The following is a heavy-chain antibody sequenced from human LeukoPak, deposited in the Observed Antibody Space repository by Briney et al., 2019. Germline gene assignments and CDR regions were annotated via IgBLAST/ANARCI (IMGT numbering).Heavy chain of an antibody. CDR1: GYTFTSYG. V-gene: IGHV1-18*04. D-gene: IGHD3-10*01. Sequence: ASVKVSCKASGYTFTSYGISWVRQAPGQGLEWMGWICAYNGNTNYAQKLQGRVTMTTDTSTSTAYMELRSLRSDDTAVYYCLISYYGSGSYDGELWGQGTLVTVSS. CDR2: ICAYNGNT. CDR3: LISYYGSGSYDGEL. J-gene: IGHJ1*01.